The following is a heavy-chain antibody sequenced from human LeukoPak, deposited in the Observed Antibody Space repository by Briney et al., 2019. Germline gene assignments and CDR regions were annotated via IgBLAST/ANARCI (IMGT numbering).Heavy chain of an antibody. J-gene: IGHJ4*02. D-gene: IGHD5-12*01. V-gene: IGHV3-30*19. CDR2: IWYDGSNK. CDR3: ARASPLATITTTFDY. Sequence: SGGSLRLSCAASGFTFSSYDMHWVRQAPGKGLEWVAVIWYDGSNKYYADSVKGRFTISRDNSKNTLYLQMNSLRAEDTAVYYCARASPLATITTTFDYWGQGTLVTVSS. CDR1: GFTFSSYD.